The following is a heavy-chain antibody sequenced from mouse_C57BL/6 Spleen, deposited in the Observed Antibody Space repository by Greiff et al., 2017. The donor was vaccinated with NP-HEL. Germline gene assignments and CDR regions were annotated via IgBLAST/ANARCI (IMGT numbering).Heavy chain of an antibody. CDR3: AQYYGSRAWFAY. Sequence: QVQLQQPGAELVKPGASVKVSCKASGYTFTSYWMHWVKQRPGQGLEWIGRIHPSDSDTNYNQKFKGKATLTVDKSSSKAYMQLSSLTSEDTAVYYCAQYYGSRAWFAYWGEGTLVTVA. CDR2: IHPSDSDT. CDR1: GYTFTSYW. J-gene: IGHJ3*01. D-gene: IGHD1-1*01. V-gene: IGHV1-74*01.